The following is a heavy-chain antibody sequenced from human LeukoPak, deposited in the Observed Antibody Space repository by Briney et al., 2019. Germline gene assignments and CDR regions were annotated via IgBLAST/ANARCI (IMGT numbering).Heavy chain of an antibody. CDR1: GFTFSSYS. J-gene: IGHJ6*04. CDR2: ISSSSSYI. Sequence: GGSLRLSCAASGFTFSSYSMNWVRQAPGKGLEWVSSISSSSSYIYYADSVKGRFTISRDNAKNSLYPQMNSLRTEDTAVYYCAELGITMIGGVWGKGTTVTISS. D-gene: IGHD3-10*02. CDR3: AELGITMIGGV. V-gene: IGHV3-21*01.